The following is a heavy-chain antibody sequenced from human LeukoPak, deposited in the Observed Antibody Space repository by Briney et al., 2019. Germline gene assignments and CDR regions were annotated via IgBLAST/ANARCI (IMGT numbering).Heavy chain of an antibody. CDR2: IWYDGTNK. CDR1: GFTFSSHG. V-gene: IGHV3-33*01. J-gene: IGHJ4*02. D-gene: IGHD2-2*01. Sequence: QTGGSLRLSCAASGFTFSSHGMHWVRQGPGKGLEWVAVIWYDGTNKYYADSVKGRFTISRDNSKNTLYLQMSSLRAEDTAVYYCARDEVNQDIVVMPTTVPDYWGQGTLVTVSS. CDR3: ARDEVNQDIVVMPTTVPDY.